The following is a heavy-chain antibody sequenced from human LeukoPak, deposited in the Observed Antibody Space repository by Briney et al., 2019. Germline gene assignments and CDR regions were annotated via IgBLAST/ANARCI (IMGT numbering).Heavy chain of an antibody. CDR1: GFTFSTYS. CDR3: ARVKGTERDY. V-gene: IGHV3-21*01. Sequence: NPGGSLRLSCAASGFTFSTYSMTWVRQAPGKGLEWVSSISGSSTYIFYADSVKGRFTISRDNAKNSLYLQMNSLRVEDTAVYYCARVKGTERDYWGQGTLVTVSS. J-gene: IGHJ4*02. CDR2: ISGSSTYI. D-gene: IGHD3/OR15-3a*01.